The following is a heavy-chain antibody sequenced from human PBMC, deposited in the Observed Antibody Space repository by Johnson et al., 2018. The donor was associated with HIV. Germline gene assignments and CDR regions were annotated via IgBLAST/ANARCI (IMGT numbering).Heavy chain of an antibody. CDR1: GFTVSSNY. D-gene: IGHD3-22*01. CDR2: IKQDGSEK. CDR3: ARAEYDSSGYMVGDAFDI. J-gene: IGHJ3*02. Sequence: VQLVESGGGLVQPGGSLRLSCAASGFTVSSNYMSWVRQAPGKGLEWVANIKQDGSEKYYVDSVKGRFTISRDNAKNSLYLQMNSLRAEDTAVYYCARAEYDSSGYMVGDAFDIWGQGTMVTVSS. V-gene: IGHV3-7*01.